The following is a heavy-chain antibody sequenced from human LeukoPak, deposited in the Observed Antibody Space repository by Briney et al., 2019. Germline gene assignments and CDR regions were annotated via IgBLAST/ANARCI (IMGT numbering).Heavy chain of an antibody. J-gene: IGHJ3*02. CDR2: INPSGGST. Sequence: ASVKVSCKASGYTFTSYYMHWVRQAPGQGPEWMGIINPSGGSTSYAQKFQGRVTMTRDTSTSTVYMELSSLRSEDTAVYYCARAYYYDSSGLDAFDIWGQGTMVTVSS. CDR3: ARAYYYDSSGLDAFDI. V-gene: IGHV1-46*01. D-gene: IGHD3-22*01. CDR1: GYTFTSYY.